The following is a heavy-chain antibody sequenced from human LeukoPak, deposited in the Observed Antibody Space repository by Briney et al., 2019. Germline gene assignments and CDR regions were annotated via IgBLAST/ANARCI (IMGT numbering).Heavy chain of an antibody. D-gene: IGHD1-20*01. CDR3: TRVPNWGIPGAYGMDV. J-gene: IGHJ6*02. CDR2: ISSSSSTI. V-gene: IGHV3-48*04. CDR1: GFTFSSYA. Sequence: GGSLRLPCVASGFTFSSYAMSWVRQAPGKGLEWVSYISSSSSTIYYADSVKGRFTISRDNAKNSLYLQMNSLRAEDTAVYYCTRVPNWGIPGAYGMDVWGQGTTVTVSS.